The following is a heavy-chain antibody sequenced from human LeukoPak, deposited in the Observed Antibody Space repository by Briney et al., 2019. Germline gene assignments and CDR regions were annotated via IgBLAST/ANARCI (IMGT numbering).Heavy chain of an antibody. CDR2: IGTAGDT. CDR3: ARGPIVGATIGFLNY. J-gene: IGHJ4*02. CDR1: GFTFSSYD. D-gene: IGHD1-26*01. Sequence: PGGSLRLSCAASGFTFSSYDMHWVRQTTGKGLEWVSAIGTAGDTYYPGSVKGRFTISRENAKKSLYLQMNSLRDGDTAVYYCARGPIVGATIGFLNYWGQGTLVTVSS. V-gene: IGHV3-13*01.